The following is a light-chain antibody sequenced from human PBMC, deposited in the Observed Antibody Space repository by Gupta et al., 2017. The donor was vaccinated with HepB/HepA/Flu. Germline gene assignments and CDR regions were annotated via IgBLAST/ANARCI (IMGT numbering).Light chain of an antibody. V-gene: IGKV3-20*01. CDR3: QQYGSSLWT. CDR1: QSVSSSY. CDR2: GAS. Sequence: EIVLTQSPGTLSLSPGERATLSCRASQSVSSSYLAWYQQQPGQAPRLLIYGASSRATGIPDRISGSGSGTDFTLTISRLEPEDFAVYYCQQYGSSLWTFGQGTKVEIK. J-gene: IGKJ1*01.